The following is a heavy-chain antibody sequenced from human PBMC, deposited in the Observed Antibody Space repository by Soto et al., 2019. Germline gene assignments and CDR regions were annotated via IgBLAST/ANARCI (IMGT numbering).Heavy chain of an antibody. J-gene: IGHJ4*02. Sequence: EVQLVESGGGLVQPGRSLRLSCAASGFTFDDYTMHWVRQAPGKGLEWVSLISWDSRKVDYADSVKGRFSISRDNARSSVYLQINSLTPEDTSIYYCAKNMDAFAYCASSRYEHWGWGTLVAVSS. D-gene: IGHD2-2*01. CDR2: ISWDSRKV. CDR3: AKNMDAFAYCASSRYEH. CDR1: GFTFDDYT. V-gene: IGHV3-9*01.